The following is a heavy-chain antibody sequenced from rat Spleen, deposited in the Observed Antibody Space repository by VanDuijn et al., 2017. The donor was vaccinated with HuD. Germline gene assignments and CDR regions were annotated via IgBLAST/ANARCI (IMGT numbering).Heavy chain of an antibody. Sequence: EVQLVESGGGLVQPGRSMKLSCAASGFTFSSFAMAWVRQAPKKGLEWVATINSGGSNTYYPDSVKGRFTISRDNAKSSLYLQMDSLRSEDTATYYCTTGDYGYTRLFAYWGQGTLVTVSS. D-gene: IGHD1-9*01. CDR2: INSGGSNT. J-gene: IGHJ3*01. V-gene: IGHV5-46*01. CDR3: TTGDYGYTRLFAY. CDR1: GFTFSSFA.